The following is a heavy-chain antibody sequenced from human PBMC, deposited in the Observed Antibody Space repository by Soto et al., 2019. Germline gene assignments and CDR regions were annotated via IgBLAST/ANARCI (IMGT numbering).Heavy chain of an antibody. CDR1: GYTFTSYY. CDR2: INPSGGST. V-gene: IGHV1-46*01. D-gene: IGHD6-19*01. J-gene: IGHJ6*02. CDR3: AVAVAVPCYYYGMDV. Sequence: QVQLVQSGAEVKKPGASVKVSCKASGYTFTSYYMHWVRQAPGQGLEWMGIINPSGGSTSYAQKFQGRVTMTRDTSTSPVYMELSSLRSEDTAVYYCAVAVAVPCYYYGMDVWGQGPTVTVSS.